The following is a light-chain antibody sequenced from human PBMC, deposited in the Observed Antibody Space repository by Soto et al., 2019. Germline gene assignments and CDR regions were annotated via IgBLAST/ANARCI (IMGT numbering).Light chain of an antibody. V-gene: IGKV1-5*01. CDR1: QSISTW. J-gene: IGKJ5*01. Sequence: DIQMTQSPSTLSASVGDRVTITCRASQSISTWLAWYQQKPGKAPKLLIYDASSLESGVPSRFGGGGSGTEFTLTISSLQPDDFGTYYCQEYNAYSMTFGQGTRLEIK. CDR3: QEYNAYSMT. CDR2: DAS.